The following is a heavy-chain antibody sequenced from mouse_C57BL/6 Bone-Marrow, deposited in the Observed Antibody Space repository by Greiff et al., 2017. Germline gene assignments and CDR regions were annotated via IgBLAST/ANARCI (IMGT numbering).Heavy chain of an antibody. CDR3: ARIDYYAMDY. CDR2: LWSGGST. J-gene: IGHJ4*01. Sequence: VQLQQSGPGLVQPSQSLSITCTVSGFSLTSYGVHWVRQSPGKGLEWLGVLWSGGSTDYNAAFISRLGISKDNSKSQVFFKMNNLQADDTAIYYCARIDYYAMDYWGQGTSVTVSS. V-gene: IGHV2-2*01. CDR1: GFSLTSYG.